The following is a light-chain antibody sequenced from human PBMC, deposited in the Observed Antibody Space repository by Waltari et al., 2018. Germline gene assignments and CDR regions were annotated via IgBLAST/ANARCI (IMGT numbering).Light chain of an antibody. CDR1: SSNIGSNT. Sequence: QSVLTQPPSASGTPGQSVTISCSGSSSNIGSNTVNWYQQLPGTAPKLLIYNNHQRPSGVPDRFSASKSGTSASLAISGLQSGDGADFYCAAWDDSLNAWVFGGGTK. J-gene: IGLJ3*02. CDR2: NNH. V-gene: IGLV1-44*01. CDR3: AAWDDSLNAWV.